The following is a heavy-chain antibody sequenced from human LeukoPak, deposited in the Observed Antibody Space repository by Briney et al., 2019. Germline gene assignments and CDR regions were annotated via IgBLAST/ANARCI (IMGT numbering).Heavy chain of an antibody. CDR3: AKDLRGNYYGVFDY. CDR1: GFIFSSYA. V-gene: IGHV3-23*01. J-gene: IGHJ4*02. Sequence: PGGSLRLSCAASGFIFSSYAMSWVRQAPGKGLEWVSAISGSGGSTYYADSVKGRFTISRDDSKNTLYLQINSLRAEDTAIYYCAKDLRGNYYGVFDYWGQGTLVTVSS. D-gene: IGHD1-26*01. CDR2: ISGSGGST.